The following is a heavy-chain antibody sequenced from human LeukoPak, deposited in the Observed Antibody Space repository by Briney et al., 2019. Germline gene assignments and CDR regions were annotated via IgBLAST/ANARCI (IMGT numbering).Heavy chain of an antibody. V-gene: IGHV4-4*02. Sequence: SGTLSLTCAVSGGSISSSNWWSWVRQPPGKGLEWIGEIYHSGSTNYNPSLKSRVTISVDRSKNQFSLKLSSVTAADTAVYYCARVNYYDSSGFLDDAFDIWGQGTMVTVSS. J-gene: IGHJ3*02. CDR1: GGSISSSNW. CDR3: ARVNYYDSSGFLDDAFDI. CDR2: IYHSGST. D-gene: IGHD3-22*01.